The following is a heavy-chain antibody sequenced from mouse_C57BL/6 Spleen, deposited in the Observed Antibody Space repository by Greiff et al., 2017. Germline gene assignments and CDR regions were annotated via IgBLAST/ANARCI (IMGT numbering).Heavy chain of an antibody. J-gene: IGHJ4*01. V-gene: IGHV1-81*01. D-gene: IGHD2-3*01. CDR3: ARLIYDGYYEGAMDY. Sequence: VKLMESGAELARPGASVKLSCKASGYTFTSYGISWVKQRTGQGLEWIGEIYPRSGNTYYNEKFKGKATLTADKSSSTAYMELRSLTSEDSAVYFCARLIYDGYYEGAMDYWGQGTSVTVSS. CDR1: GYTFTSYG. CDR2: IYPRSGNT.